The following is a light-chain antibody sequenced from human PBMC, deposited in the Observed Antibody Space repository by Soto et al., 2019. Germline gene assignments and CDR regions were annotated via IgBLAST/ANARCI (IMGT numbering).Light chain of an antibody. V-gene: IGKV1-5*01. J-gene: IGKJ1*01. CDR3: QQYSSYPPT. CDR2: GVS. Sequence: DIVLTQSPSTLSSSLGDRATLSCRASQFVSSYLLWYQQKPGKAPKLLMYGVSSMASGIPDRFSGSGSGTEFTLTISRLQPDDFATYYCQQYSSYPPTFGQGTKVDIK. CDR1: QFVSSY.